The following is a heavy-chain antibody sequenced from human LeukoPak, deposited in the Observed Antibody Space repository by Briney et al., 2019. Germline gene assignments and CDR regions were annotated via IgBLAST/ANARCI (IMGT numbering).Heavy chain of an antibody. CDR2: IYYSGST. CDR1: GVSISSGGYY. J-gene: IGHJ4*02. V-gene: IGHV4-61*08. CDR3: ARAYSSGSFDY. D-gene: IGHD6-19*01. Sequence: PSETLSLTCTVSGVSISSGGYYWSWIRQPPGKGLEWIGYIYYSGSTNYNPSLKSRVTISVDTSKNQFSLKLSSVTAADTAVYYCARAYSSGSFDYWGQGTLVTVSS.